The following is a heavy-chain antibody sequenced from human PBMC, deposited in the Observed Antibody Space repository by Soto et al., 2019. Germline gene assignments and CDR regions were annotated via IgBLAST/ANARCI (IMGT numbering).Heavy chain of an antibody. CDR1: GGSFSSDA. CDR3: AREDNIVVVTAYYYYGMDV. J-gene: IGHJ6*02. V-gene: IGHV1-69*06. Sequence: SVKVSCKASGGSFSSDAISWVRQAPGQGLEWVGGIIPIFGTTKYAQKFQGRVTIIADTSTTTAYMELSSLRSEDTAVYYCAREDNIVVVTAYYYYGMDVWGQGTTVTVSS. CDR2: IIPIFGTT. D-gene: IGHD2-21*02.